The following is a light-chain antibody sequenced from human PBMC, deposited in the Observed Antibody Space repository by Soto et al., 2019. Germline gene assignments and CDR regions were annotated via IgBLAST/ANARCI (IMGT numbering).Light chain of an antibody. Sequence: EIVMTQSPATLSVSPGERATLSCRASQSVNSNLAWYQQKPGQAPRLLIYGASTRATGVPARFSGSGSGTELIVTVSSLQSEDFAVYCCQQYNNWPTFGQGTKVEIK. V-gene: IGKV3-15*01. CDR2: GAS. CDR1: QSVNSN. CDR3: QQYNNWPT. J-gene: IGKJ1*01.